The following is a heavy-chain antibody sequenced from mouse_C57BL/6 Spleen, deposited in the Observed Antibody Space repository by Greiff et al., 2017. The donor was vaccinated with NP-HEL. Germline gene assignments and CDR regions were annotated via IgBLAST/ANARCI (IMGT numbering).Heavy chain of an antibody. Sequence: VQLKESGGDLVKPGGSLKLSCAASGFTFSSYGMSWVRQTPDKRLEWVATISSGGSYTYYPDSVKGRFTISRDNAKNPLYLQMSSLKSEDTAMYYCARHTYYYGSNPPYWYFDVWGTGTTVTVSS. J-gene: IGHJ1*03. V-gene: IGHV5-6*01. CDR2: ISSGGSYT. CDR3: ARHTYYYGSNPPYWYFDV. D-gene: IGHD1-1*01. CDR1: GFTFSSYG.